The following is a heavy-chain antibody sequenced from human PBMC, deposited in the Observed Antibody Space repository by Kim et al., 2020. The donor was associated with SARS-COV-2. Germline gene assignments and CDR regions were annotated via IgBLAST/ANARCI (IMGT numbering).Heavy chain of an antibody. D-gene: IGHD4-17*01. V-gene: IGHV4-34*01. Sequence: SETLSLTCAVYGGSFSGYYWSWIRQPPGKGLEWIGEINHSGSTNYNPSLKSRVTISVDTSKNQFSLKLSSVTAADTAVYYCARFSLKATTVTTPSCGMDVWGQGTTVTVSS. J-gene: IGHJ6*02. CDR1: GGSFSGYY. CDR2: INHSGST. CDR3: ARFSLKATTVTTPSCGMDV.